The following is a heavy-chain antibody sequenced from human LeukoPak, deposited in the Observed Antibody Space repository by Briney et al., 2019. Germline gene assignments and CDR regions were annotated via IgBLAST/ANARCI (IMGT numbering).Heavy chain of an antibody. CDR1: GFTFSSYW. J-gene: IGHJ3*02. V-gene: IGHV3-23*01. D-gene: IGHD6-19*01. CDR3: AKIQGWFNDSFHI. CDR2: ISATTGGT. Sequence: PGGSLRLSCAASGFTFSSYWMSWVRQAPGKGLEWVSGISATTGGTYYADSVKGRFTISRDISKITLYLQMNSLRADDTAVYYCAKIQGWFNDSFHIGGQGTMVTVSS.